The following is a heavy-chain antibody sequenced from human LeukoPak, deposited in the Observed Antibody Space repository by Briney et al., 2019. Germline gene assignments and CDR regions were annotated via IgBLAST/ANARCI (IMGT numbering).Heavy chain of an antibody. V-gene: IGHV1-2*02. J-gene: IGHJ4*02. D-gene: IGHD4-23*01. CDR2: INPHSGGT. CDR1: GFTFTGHY. Sequence: GASVKVSCKASGFTFTGHYIHWVRQAPGQGLEWMGYINPHSGGTNSPQKFQGRVTLTTDTSISAAYMELSSLLSDDTAMYYCVREGNEVLTKDFDSWGQGTLVTVSS. CDR3: VREGNEVLTKDFDS.